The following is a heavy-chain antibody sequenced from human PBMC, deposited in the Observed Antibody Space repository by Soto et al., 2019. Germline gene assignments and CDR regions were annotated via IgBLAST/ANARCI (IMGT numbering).Heavy chain of an antibody. D-gene: IGHD3-10*01. CDR1: GYTFTSYD. J-gene: IGHJ5*02. Sequence: GASVKVSCKASGYTFTSYDINWVRQATGQGLEWMGWMNPNSGDTGYAQKFQGRVTMTRDTSINTAYMELSSLRSEDTAVYYCAMFYYCGCSDFETWFDTWGQGTLDSVS. V-gene: IGHV1-8*01. CDR2: MNPNSGDT. CDR3: AMFYYCGCSDFETWFDT.